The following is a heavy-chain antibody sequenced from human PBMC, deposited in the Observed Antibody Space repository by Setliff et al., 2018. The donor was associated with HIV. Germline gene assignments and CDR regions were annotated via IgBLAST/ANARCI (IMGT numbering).Heavy chain of an antibody. D-gene: IGHD3-3*01. Sequence: GGSLRLSCAASGFTFSYAWMSWVRQAPGKGLTWIGRIKSKTDAGTTDYAAPVKGRFTILRDDSKDTLYLQMNNLKTEDTAVYFCTKENDPKMRGSISPFDIWGQGTMVTVS. CDR2: IKSKTDAGTT. V-gene: IGHV3-15*01. J-gene: IGHJ3*02. CDR3: TKENDPKMRGSISPFDI. CDR1: GFTFSYAW.